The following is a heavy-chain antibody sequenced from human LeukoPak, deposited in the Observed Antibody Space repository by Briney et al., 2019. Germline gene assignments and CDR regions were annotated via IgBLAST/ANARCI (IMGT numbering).Heavy chain of an antibody. D-gene: IGHD6-19*01. J-gene: IGHJ4*02. CDR1: GFTFSSYG. Sequence: GRSLRLSCAASGFTFSSYGMHWVRQAPGKGLEWLSFITTSGNSIYYADSVRGRFTISRDDAKNSLYLQINSLRAEDTAVHYCARDRAVANIGQLSPFHYCGQGTLVTVSS. CDR2: ITTSGNSI. V-gene: IGHV3-48*04. CDR3: ARDRAVANIGQLSPFHY.